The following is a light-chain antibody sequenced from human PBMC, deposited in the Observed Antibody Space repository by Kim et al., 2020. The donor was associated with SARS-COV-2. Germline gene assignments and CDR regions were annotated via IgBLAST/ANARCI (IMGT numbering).Light chain of an antibody. J-gene: IGKJ2*03. CDR3: MQALQTPNS. V-gene: IGKV2-28*01. CDR2: MTS. CDR1: QSLLHSNGYNY. Sequence: EPASSSCRSSQSLLHSNGYNYLDWYLQKPGHSPQLLIYMTSYRASGVPDRFSGSVSGTDFTLKISSVEAEDVGVYYCMQALQTPNSFGQGTKLEI.